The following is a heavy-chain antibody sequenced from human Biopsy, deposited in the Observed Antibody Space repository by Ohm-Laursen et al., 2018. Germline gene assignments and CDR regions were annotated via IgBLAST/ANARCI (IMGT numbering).Heavy chain of an antibody. CDR2: FAPENGKT. V-gene: IGHV1-24*01. CDR3: AADINVWNVNY. Sequence: ASVKVSCKFSGYTLTALSMHWVRQVPGRGLEWMGGFAPENGKTIYAQKFQGRITMTEDTSTDTAYMELSSLRSEDTAVYYCAADINVWNVNYWGQGTQVTVSS. D-gene: IGHD1-1*01. CDR1: GYTLTALS. J-gene: IGHJ4*02.